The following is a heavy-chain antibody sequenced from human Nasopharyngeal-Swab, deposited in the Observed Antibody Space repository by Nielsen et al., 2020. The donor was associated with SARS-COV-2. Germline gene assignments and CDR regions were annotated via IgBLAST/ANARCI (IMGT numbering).Heavy chain of an antibody. J-gene: IGHJ6*02. D-gene: IGHD4-17*01. CDR3: ARRAVGGYYPNYYYGMDV. CDR2: IYYSGST. Sequence: WIRQPPGKGLEWIGYIYYSGSTNYNPSLKSRVTISVDTSKNQFSLKLSSVTAADTAVYYCARRAVGGYYPNYYYGMDVWGQGTTVTVSS. V-gene: IGHV4-59*08.